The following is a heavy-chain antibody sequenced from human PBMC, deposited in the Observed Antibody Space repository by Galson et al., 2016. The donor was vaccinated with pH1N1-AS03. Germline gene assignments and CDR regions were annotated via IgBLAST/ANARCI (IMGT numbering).Heavy chain of an antibody. Sequence: SVKVSCKASGYTFTNYAVHWVRQAPGQRLEWMGWINADNTDTKYSQKFQDRVTITRDTFATTAYMELSSLRSEDTAVYYCARNNYYHSSGDYWGQGTLVTVSS. CDR2: INADNTDT. D-gene: IGHD3-22*01. CDR3: ARNNYYHSSGDY. J-gene: IGHJ4*02. CDR1: GYTFTNYA. V-gene: IGHV1-3*01.